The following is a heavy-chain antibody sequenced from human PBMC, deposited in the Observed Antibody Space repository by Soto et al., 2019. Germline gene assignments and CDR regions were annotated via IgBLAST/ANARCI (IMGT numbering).Heavy chain of an antibody. Sequence: PSETLSLTCTVSGTSVTTARYYWSWIRQPPGKGLAWIGYIYYSGSANYNPSLKSRVTISLDASRNQFSLKLSSVTAADPAVYYCARVRIAAEFDYWGQGTLVTVSS. CDR1: GTSVTTARYY. V-gene: IGHV4-61*01. J-gene: IGHJ4*02. CDR2: IYYSGSA. D-gene: IGHD6-13*01. CDR3: ARVRIAAEFDY.